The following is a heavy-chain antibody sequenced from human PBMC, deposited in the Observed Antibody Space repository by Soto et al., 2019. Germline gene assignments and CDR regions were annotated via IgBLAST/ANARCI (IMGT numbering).Heavy chain of an antibody. Sequence: KPSETLSLTCTVSGVSISSYYWSWIRQPPGKGLEWIGYIYHSGSTNYNPSLKSRVTISVDTSKNQFSLKLTSVTAADTAVYYCARVGYYDSSGYYYFDYRGQGTLVTVSS. CDR3: ARVGYYDSSGYYYFDY. J-gene: IGHJ4*02. V-gene: IGHV4-59*01. D-gene: IGHD3-22*01. CDR1: GVSISSYY. CDR2: IYHSGST.